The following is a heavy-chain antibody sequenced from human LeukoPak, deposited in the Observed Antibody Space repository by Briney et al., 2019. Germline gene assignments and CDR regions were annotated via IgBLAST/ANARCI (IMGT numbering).Heavy chain of an antibody. J-gene: IGHJ4*02. V-gene: IGHV1-46*01. Sequence: ASVKVSCKASGYTFTSYYMHWVRQAPGQGLEWMGIVNPSGGSTTYAQKFQGRVTMTRDTSTRTAYVELSSLTSEDTAVYYCARGRTTWGQGTLVTVSS. CDR1: GYTFTSYY. CDR2: VNPSGGST. D-gene: IGHD2/OR15-2a*01. CDR3: ARGRTT.